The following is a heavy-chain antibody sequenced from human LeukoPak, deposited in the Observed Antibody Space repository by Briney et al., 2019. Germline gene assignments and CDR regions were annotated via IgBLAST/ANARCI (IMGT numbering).Heavy chain of an antibody. CDR3: ARLRTGYTYYFDY. J-gene: IGHJ4*02. Sequence: SETLSLTCTVSGGSISSSSYYWGWIRQPPGKGLEWIGSIYYSGSTYYNPSLKSRVTISVDTSKNQFSLKLSSVTAADTAVYYCARLRTGYTYYFDYWGQGTLVTVSS. V-gene: IGHV4-39*01. CDR1: GGSISSSSYY. D-gene: IGHD3/OR15-3a*01. CDR2: IYYSGST.